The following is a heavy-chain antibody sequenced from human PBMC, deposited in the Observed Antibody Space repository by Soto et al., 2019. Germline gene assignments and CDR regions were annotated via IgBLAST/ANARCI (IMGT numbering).Heavy chain of an antibody. Sequence: ASVQVSCKASGYTFTSYGISWVRQAPGQGLEWMGWISAYNGNINYAQKVQGRVTMTTDTSTSTAYMELRSLRSDDTAVYYCARANDYSSNWYFDYWGQGTPVTVSS. D-gene: IGHD6-13*01. V-gene: IGHV1-18*01. J-gene: IGHJ4*02. CDR1: GYTFTSYG. CDR2: ISAYNGNI. CDR3: ARANDYSSNWYFDY.